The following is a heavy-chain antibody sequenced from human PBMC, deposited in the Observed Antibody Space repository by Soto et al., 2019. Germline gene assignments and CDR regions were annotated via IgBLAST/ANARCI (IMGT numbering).Heavy chain of an antibody. CDR1: GFTFSSYA. J-gene: IGHJ6*02. CDR2: ISGSGGST. V-gene: IGHV3-23*01. D-gene: IGHD5-18*01. CDR3: AKRVDTAMVGYYYYGMDV. Sequence: PGGSLRLSCAASGFTFSSYAMSWVRQAPGKGLEWVSAISGSGGSTYYADSVKGRFTISRDNSKNTLYLQMNSLRAEDTAVYYCAKRVDTAMVGYYYYGMDVWGQGTTVTVSS.